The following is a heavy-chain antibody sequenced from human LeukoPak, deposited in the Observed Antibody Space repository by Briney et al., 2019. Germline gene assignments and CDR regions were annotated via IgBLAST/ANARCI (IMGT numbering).Heavy chain of an antibody. CDR1: GGSISSGSYY. Sequence: SQTLSLTCTVSGGSISSGSYYWSWIRQPAGKGLEWIGRIYTSGSTNYNPSLKSRVTISVDTSKNQFSLKLSSVTAADTAVYYCASETRSGSYYWGQGTLVTVSS. D-gene: IGHD1-26*01. CDR2: IYTSGST. V-gene: IGHV4-61*02. J-gene: IGHJ4*02. CDR3: ASETRSGSYY.